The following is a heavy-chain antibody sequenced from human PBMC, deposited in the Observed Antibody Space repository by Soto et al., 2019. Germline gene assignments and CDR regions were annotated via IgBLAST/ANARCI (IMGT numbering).Heavy chain of an antibody. CDR1: GGTISSWY. V-gene: IGHV4-59*08. CDR3: ARRYGSAIDY. CDR2: IYYSGST. J-gene: IGHJ4*02. D-gene: IGHD1-26*01. Sequence: QVQLQESGPGLVKPSETLSLTCTVSGGTISSWYWSWIRQPPGKGLEWIGYIYYSGSTNCNPSLNGRGTISVDTSKNQFSLKLSSVTAADTAVYYCARRYGSAIDYWGQGTLVTVSS.